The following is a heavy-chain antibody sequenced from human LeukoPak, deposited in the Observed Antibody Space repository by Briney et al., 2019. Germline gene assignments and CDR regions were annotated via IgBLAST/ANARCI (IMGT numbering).Heavy chain of an antibody. D-gene: IGHD5-12*01. V-gene: IGHV3-66*01. J-gene: IGHJ4*02. Sequence: LPGGSLRLSCAASGFTFSSYAMSWVRQAPGKGLEWVSVIYSGGSTYYADSAKGRFTISRDNSKNTLYLQMNSLRAEDTAVYYCASEHIVARGVDYWGQGTLVTVSS. CDR3: ASEHIVARGVDY. CDR2: IYSGGST. CDR1: GFTFSSYA.